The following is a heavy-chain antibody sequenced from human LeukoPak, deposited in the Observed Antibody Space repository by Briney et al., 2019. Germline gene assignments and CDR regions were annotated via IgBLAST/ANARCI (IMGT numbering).Heavy chain of an antibody. Sequence: PSETLSLTCTVSGGSISSYYWSWIRQPPGKGLEWIGYIYYSGGTNYNPSLKSRVTISVDTSKNQFSLKLSSVTAADTAVYYCARNHHPYYYDSSGYLWGQGTLVTVSS. J-gene: IGHJ5*02. CDR2: IYYSGGT. CDR1: GGSISSYY. CDR3: ARNHHPYYYDSSGYL. D-gene: IGHD3-22*01. V-gene: IGHV4-59*01.